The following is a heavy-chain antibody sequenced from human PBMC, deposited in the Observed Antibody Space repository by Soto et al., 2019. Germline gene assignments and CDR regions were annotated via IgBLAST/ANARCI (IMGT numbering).Heavy chain of an antibody. V-gene: IGHV4-59*11. Sequence: NRSETLSLTCTVSGGSISSHYWSWVRQAPGKGLEWIGHIYYRGSTSYNPSLRSRSTISVDTSNNQFSLKLNSVTTADTAVYYCARDGREASGMDVWGQGTKVTVSS. CDR3: ARDGREASGMDV. CDR1: GGSISSHY. CDR2: IYYRGST. J-gene: IGHJ6*02. D-gene: IGHD1-26*01.